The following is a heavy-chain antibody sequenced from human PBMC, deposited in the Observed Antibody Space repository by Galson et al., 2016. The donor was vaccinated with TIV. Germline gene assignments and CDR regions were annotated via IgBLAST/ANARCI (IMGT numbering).Heavy chain of an antibody. D-gene: IGHD6-19*01. CDR2: IISISGTA. J-gene: IGHJ4*02. CDR1: GGTFRSYV. Sequence: SVKVSCKASGGTFRSYVVTWVRRAPGQGLEWMGGIISISGTANYAQKFQGRLTITTDESTSTSYMELTSLTSEDTAIYYCARGNPVAGRGIDYWGQGTLVTVSS. V-gene: IGHV1-69*05. CDR3: ARGNPVAGRGIDY.